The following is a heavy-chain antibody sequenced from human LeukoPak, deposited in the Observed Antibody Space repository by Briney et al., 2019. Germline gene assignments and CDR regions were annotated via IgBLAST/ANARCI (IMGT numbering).Heavy chain of an antibody. J-gene: IGHJ4*02. Sequence: GRSLRLSCAASGVTFSDYAMSWVRQAPGKGLEWVSDISGRGDSTYYADSVKGRFTISRDKSKNTVYLQMNSLRAEDTAVYYCAILGYCSGGSCYHAIYFDYWGQGTLVTVSS. D-gene: IGHD2-15*01. CDR3: AILGYCSGGSCYHAIYFDY. CDR1: GVTFSDYA. CDR2: ISGRGDST. V-gene: IGHV3-23*01.